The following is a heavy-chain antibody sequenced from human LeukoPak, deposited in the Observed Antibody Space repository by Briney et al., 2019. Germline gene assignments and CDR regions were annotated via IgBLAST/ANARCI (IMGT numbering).Heavy chain of an antibody. D-gene: IGHD2-2*01. CDR3: AKGLTLGYCGSTSCSEYFHY. V-gene: IGHV3-23*01. CDR2: ISGSGGST. J-gene: IGHJ1*01. CDR1: GFAFSSYA. Sequence: GGSLRLSCAASGFAFSSYAMSWVRQAPGKGLEWVSAISGSGGSTYYTDSVKGRFTISRDNSKNTLYLQMNSLRAEDTAVYYCAKGLTLGYCGSTSCSEYFHYWGQGTLVTVSS.